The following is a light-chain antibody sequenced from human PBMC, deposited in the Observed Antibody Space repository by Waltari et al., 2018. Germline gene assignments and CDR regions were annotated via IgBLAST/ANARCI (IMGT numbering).Light chain of an antibody. J-gene: IGKJ2*01. CDR2: LGS. CDR3: MQILQPART. CDR1: QSLLHRNGYNY. V-gene: IGKV2-28*01. Sequence: DILMTQSPLSLPVTPGRPASIPCRSSQSLLHRNGYNYLDWYLQKPGQSPQVLIYLGSNRASGVPDRFSGSGSGTDFTLNISRVEAEDVGVYYCMQILQPARTFGQGTRLEIK.